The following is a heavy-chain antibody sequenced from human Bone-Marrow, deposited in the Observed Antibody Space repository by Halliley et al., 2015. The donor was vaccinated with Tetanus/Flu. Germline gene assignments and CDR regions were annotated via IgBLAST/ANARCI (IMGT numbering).Heavy chain of an antibody. J-gene: IGHJ5*02. CDR3: ARVQLLSGGPFDP. CDR2: ISNGDGT. Sequence: LEWIGYISNGDGTYFSPSLKSRASITVDTSRNQFSLRLNSVPAADTAVYYCARVQLLSGGPFDPWGQGTLVTVSS. V-gene: IGHV4-31*02. D-gene: IGHD2-15*01.